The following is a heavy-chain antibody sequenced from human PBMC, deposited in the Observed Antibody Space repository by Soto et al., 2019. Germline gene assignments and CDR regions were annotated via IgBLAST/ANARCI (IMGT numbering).Heavy chain of an antibody. CDR1: GGSISSSNW. D-gene: IGHD1-20*01. Sequence: QVPLQASGPGLVKPSGTLSLTCAVSGGSISSSNWWSWVRQPPGKGLEWIGERYHSGSTNYNPSLNSRVTISGNKSKNQCSLKPSSVTAADTAVYYGARDNWNDGDNWFDPWGQGTLVTVSS. CDR2: RYHSGST. CDR3: ARDNWNDGDNWFDP. V-gene: IGHV4-4*02. J-gene: IGHJ5*02.